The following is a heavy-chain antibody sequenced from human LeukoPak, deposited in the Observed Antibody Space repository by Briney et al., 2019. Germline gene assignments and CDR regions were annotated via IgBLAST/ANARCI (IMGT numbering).Heavy chain of an antibody. CDR3: ARGVAAAGLKGDY. D-gene: IGHD6-13*01. Sequence: ASVKVSCKASGYTFTGYYMHWVRQAPGQGLEWMGWMNPNSGNTGYAQKFQGRVTMTRNTSISTAYMELSSLRSEDTAVYYCARGVAAAGLKGDYWGQGTLVTVSS. CDR2: MNPNSGNT. V-gene: IGHV1-8*02. CDR1: GYTFTGYY. J-gene: IGHJ4*02.